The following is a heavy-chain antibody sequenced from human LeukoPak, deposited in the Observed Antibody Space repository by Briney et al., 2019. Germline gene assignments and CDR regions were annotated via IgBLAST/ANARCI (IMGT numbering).Heavy chain of an antibody. Sequence: GGSLRLSCAASGFTFSSYSMNWVRQAPGKGLEWVANIKQDGSERYYVDSVKGRFTISRDNAKNSLYLQMNSLRVEDTAVYYCARGGGSFYNYWGQGTLVTVSS. J-gene: IGHJ4*02. D-gene: IGHD2-15*01. CDR1: GFTFSSYS. CDR3: ARGGGSFYNY. V-gene: IGHV3-7*04. CDR2: IKQDGSER.